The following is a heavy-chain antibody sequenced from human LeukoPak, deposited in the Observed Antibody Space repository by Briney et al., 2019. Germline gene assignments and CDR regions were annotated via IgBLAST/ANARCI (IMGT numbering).Heavy chain of an antibody. J-gene: IGHJ4*02. V-gene: IGHV3-30*18. D-gene: IGHD6-6*01. CDR3: AKIEGSSSYYFDY. CDR2: ISYDGGST. Sequence: GGSLRLSCAASGFTFSTYAMHWVRQAPGKGLEWMAIISYDGGSTSYADSVKGRFTISRDNSKNTLYLQMSSLRTEDTAVYYCAKIEGSSSYYFDYWGQRTLVTVSS. CDR1: GFTFSTYA.